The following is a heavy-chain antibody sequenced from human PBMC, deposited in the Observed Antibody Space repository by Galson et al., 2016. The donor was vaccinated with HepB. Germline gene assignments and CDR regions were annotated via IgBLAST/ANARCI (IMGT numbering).Heavy chain of an antibody. CDR1: GFTFSSYW. D-gene: IGHD6-13*01. J-gene: IGHJ4*02. Sequence: SLRLSCAASGFTFSSYWMSWVRQAPGKGLEWVANIKQDGSEKYYVDSVKGRFTISRDNAKNSLYLQMNSLRAEDRAVYYCARAWQQLVRGLVDYWGQGTLVTVSS. V-gene: IGHV3-7*01. CDR2: IKQDGSEK. CDR3: ARAWQQLVRGLVDY.